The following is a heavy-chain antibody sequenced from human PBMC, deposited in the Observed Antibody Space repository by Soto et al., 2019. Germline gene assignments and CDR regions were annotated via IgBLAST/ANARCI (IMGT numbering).Heavy chain of an antibody. J-gene: IGHJ3*02. CDR3: ARDARSSGWYVFDI. Sequence: PGGSLRLSCAASGFTFSSYWMHWVRQAPGKGLVWVSRINSDGSSTSYADSVKGRFTISRDNAKNTLYVQMNSLRAEDTAVYYCARDARSSGWYVFDIWGQGTMVTVSS. D-gene: IGHD6-19*01. CDR1: GFTFSSYW. CDR2: INSDGSST. V-gene: IGHV3-74*01.